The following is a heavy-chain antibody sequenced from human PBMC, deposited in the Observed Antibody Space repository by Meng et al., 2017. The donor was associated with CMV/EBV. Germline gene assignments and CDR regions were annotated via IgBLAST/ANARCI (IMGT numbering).Heavy chain of an antibody. CDR3: ARDMRGWGLLGGLNV. V-gene: IGHV3-53*01. D-gene: IGHD1-26*01. J-gene: IGHJ6*02. CDR1: GFNVGGFY. Sequence: GESLKISCGASGFNVGGFYIIWVRQAPGKGLEWVSIIYSGGGTYYTDSVRGRFTISRDNSRNVVYLQMNSLRVEDTALYYCARDMRGWGLLGGLNVWGQGTTVTVSS. CDR2: IYSGGGT.